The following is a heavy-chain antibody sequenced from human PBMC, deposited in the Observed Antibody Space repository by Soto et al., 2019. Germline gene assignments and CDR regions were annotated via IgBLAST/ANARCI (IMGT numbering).Heavy chain of an antibody. J-gene: IGHJ5*02. CDR1: GGTFSSYA. Sequence: QVQLVQSGAEVKKPGSSVKVSCKASGGTFSSYAISWVRQAPGQGLEWMGGIIPIFGTANYAQKFQGRVTIPADESTSTANMELSSLRSEDTAVYYCAREEAAAAPYNWFDPWGQGTLVTVSS. CDR2: IIPIFGTA. D-gene: IGHD6-13*01. CDR3: AREEAAAAPYNWFDP. V-gene: IGHV1-69*01.